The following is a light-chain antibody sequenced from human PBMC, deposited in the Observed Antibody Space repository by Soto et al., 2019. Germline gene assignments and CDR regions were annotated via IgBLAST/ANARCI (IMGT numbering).Light chain of an antibody. CDR2: GAS. CDR3: HQYNNWPVT. V-gene: IGKV3-15*01. J-gene: IGKJ4*01. CDR1: QSVNTN. Sequence: EIVMTQSPATLSVSPGERATLSCRASQSVNTNLAWYQQKPGQAPRLLIYGASTRATVVPARFSGSGSGTDFTLTISNLQSEDFADYFCHQYNNWPVTFGGGTKVEIK.